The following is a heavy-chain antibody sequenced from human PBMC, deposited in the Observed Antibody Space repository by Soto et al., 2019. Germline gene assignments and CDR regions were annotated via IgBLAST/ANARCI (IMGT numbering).Heavy chain of an antibody. Sequence: QVQLQESGPGLVKPSETLSLTCTVSGGSISSYYWSWIRQPPGKGLEWIGFIFYSGSTSYNPSLKRRVTLSIDTSENQFSLKLSSVTAADTAVYYCASMIGDPVLSFDSWGQGTLVAVSS. CDR3: ASMIGDPVLSFDS. CDR1: GGSISSYY. V-gene: IGHV4-59*01. D-gene: IGHD3-10*02. J-gene: IGHJ4*02. CDR2: IFYSGST.